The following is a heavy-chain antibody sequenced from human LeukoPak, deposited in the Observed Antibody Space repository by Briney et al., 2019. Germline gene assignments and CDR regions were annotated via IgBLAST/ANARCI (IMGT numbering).Heavy chain of an antibody. V-gene: IGHV3-48*04. Sequence: GGSLRLSCAASGFTFSSYWMSWVRQAPGKGPEWVSYISSSGTTIYYADSVKGRFTISRDNAKNSLFLQMSSLTAEDTAVYYCARMRPELDYWGQGTLVTVSS. CDR1: GFTFSSYW. CDR3: ARMRPELDY. D-gene: IGHD6-6*01. CDR2: ISSSGTTI. J-gene: IGHJ4*02.